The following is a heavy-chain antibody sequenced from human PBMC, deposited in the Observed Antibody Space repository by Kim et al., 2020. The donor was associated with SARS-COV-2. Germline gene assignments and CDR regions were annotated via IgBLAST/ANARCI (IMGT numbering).Heavy chain of an antibody. D-gene: IGHD3-9*01. J-gene: IGHJ6*02. Sequence: GGSLRLSCAASGFTVSSNYMSWVRQAPGKGLEWVSVIYSGGSTYYADSVKGRFTISRDNSKNTLYLQMNSLRAEDTAVYYCASPPGWGANYDILTGRYGMDVWGQGTTVTVSS. CDR1: GFTVSSNY. CDR2: IYSGGST. V-gene: IGHV3-66*02. CDR3: ASPPGWGANYDILTGRYGMDV.